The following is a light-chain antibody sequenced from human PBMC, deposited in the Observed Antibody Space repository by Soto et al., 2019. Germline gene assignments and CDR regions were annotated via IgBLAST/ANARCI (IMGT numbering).Light chain of an antibody. CDR2: GAS. CDR3: QQYADSPPT. J-gene: IGKJ4*01. CDR1: EPIRNTY. V-gene: IGKV3-20*01. Sequence: EIVLTQSPDTLSLSPGERATLSCRTSEPIRNTYVAWYQQKPGQAPRLLIYGASSRAIGIPDRFSGGGSGTDYTLTISRLEPDDFALYYCQQYADSPPTFGGGTKV.